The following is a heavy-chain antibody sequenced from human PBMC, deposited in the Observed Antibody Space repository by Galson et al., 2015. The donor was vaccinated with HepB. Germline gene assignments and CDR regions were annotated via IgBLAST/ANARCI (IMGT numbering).Heavy chain of an antibody. J-gene: IGHJ4*02. D-gene: IGHD3-9*01. CDR3: ARGKPVDNAILTGDFDY. CDR1: GYSFTAYY. CDR2: INPNSGDT. Sequence: SVKASCKASGYSFTAYYMHWVRQAPGQGLEWMGRINPNSGDTLVAQNFQGRVTMTSDTSSSTAYMELSSLRSDDTAVYYCARGKPVDNAILTGDFDYWAQGTLVTVSS. V-gene: IGHV1-2*06.